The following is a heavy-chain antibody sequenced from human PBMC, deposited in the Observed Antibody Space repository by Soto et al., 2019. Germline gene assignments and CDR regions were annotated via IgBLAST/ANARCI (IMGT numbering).Heavy chain of an antibody. V-gene: IGHV4-30-4*01. J-gene: IGHJ4*02. CDR3: ARDSSSSPFDY. Sequence: TXETRSLTCPVAGCSLSSGGNCWSWIRQPPGKGLEWIGYIYYSGSTYYNPSLKSRVTISVDTSKNQFSLKLSSVTAADTAVYYCARDSSSSPFDYWGQGTLVTVSS. D-gene: IGHD6-6*01. CDR1: GCSLSSGGNC. CDR2: IYYSGST.